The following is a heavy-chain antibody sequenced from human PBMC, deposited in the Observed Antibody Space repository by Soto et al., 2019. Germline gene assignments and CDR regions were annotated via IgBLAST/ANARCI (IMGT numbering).Heavy chain of an antibody. J-gene: IGHJ6*02. D-gene: IGHD2-2*01. V-gene: IGHV1-69*13. CDR3: ARDGHDIVVVPAGLKLVPSRFGYYYGMDV. CDR1: GGTFSSYA. Sequence: GASVKVSCKASGGTFSSYAISWVRQAPGQGLEWMGGIIPIFGTANYAQKFQGRVTITADESTSTAYMELSSLRSEDTAVYYCARDGHDIVVVPAGLKLVPSRFGYYYGMDVWGQGTTVTVSS. CDR2: IIPIFGTA.